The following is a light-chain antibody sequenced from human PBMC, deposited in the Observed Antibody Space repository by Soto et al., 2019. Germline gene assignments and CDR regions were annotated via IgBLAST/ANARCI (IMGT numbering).Light chain of an antibody. CDR3: CSYAGIYV. Sequence: QSVLTQPPSVSGAPGQWVTISCTGSNSNIGAGYDVHWYGQLPGTAPKLLIYGTTKRPSGVSHRFSGSKSGTTASLTISGLQAEDEADYYCCSYAGIYVFGSGTKVTVL. V-gene: IGLV1-40*01. CDR2: GTT. CDR1: NSNIGAGYD. J-gene: IGLJ1*01.